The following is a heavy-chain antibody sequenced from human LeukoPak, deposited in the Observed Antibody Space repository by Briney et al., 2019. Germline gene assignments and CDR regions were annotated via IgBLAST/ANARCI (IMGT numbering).Heavy chain of an antibody. CDR2: ISASGGST. V-gene: IGHV3-23*01. CDR3: AKDAWGYSYGHSDY. J-gene: IGHJ4*02. D-gene: IGHD5-18*01. Sequence: GGSLRPSCAASGFTFSSYAMNWVRQAPGMGLEWVSTISASGGSTYYADSVKGRFTISRDNSKNTLYLQMNSLRAEDTAVYYCAKDAWGYSYGHSDYWGQGTLVTVSS. CDR1: GFTFSSYA.